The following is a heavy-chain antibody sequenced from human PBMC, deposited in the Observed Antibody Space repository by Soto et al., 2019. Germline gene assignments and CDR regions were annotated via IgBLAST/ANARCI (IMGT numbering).Heavy chain of an antibody. Sequence: QVQLVQSGAEVKKPGSSVKVSCKASGGTFSSYAIRWVRQAPGQGLEWMGGIIPIFGTANYAQKFQGRVTITADKSTSTAYMELSSLRSEDTAVYYCARWAWLQRRYYYYYGMDVWGQGTTVTVSS. CDR3: ARWAWLQRRYYYYYGMDV. CDR1: GGTFSSYA. D-gene: IGHD5-12*01. J-gene: IGHJ6*02. V-gene: IGHV1-69*06. CDR2: IIPIFGTA.